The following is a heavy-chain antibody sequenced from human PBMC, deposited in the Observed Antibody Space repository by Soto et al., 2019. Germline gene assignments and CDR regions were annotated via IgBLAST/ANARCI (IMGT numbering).Heavy chain of an antibody. Sequence: SETLSLTFAVDGGSFSGYDWSLSRQPPGKGLEWIGEINHSGSTNYNPSLKSRVTISVDTSKNQFSLKLSSVTAADTAVYYCARGWGDSSGYSLYYYYGMDVWGQGTTVTVSS. CDR3: ARGWGDSSGYSLYYYYGMDV. CDR2: INHSGST. J-gene: IGHJ6*02. D-gene: IGHD3-22*01. CDR1: GGSFSGYD. V-gene: IGHV4-34*01.